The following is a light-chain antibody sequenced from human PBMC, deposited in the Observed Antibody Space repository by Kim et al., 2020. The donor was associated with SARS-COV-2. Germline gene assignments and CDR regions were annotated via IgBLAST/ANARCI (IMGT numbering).Light chain of an antibody. J-gene: IGKJ5*01. CDR2: DAS. CDR1: QRVTHD. V-gene: IGKV3-11*01. CDR3: QQRNSWPIT. Sequence: LSPGERATLPCRASQRVTHDLAWYQQTPGQAPRLLIYDASDRAAGIPARFSGSGSGTDFTLPISSLEPEDFAVYYCQQRNSWPITFGQGTRLEIK.